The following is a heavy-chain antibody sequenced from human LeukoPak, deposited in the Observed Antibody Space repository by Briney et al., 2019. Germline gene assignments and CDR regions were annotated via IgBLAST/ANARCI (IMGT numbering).Heavy chain of an antibody. J-gene: IGHJ4*02. V-gene: IGHV3-21*01. Sequence: KPGGSLRLSCAASGFTFSSYSMNWVRQAPGKGLEWVSSISSSSSYIYYADSVKGRFTISRDNAKNSLYLQMNSLRAEDTAVYYCARDYYDILTGYYLDYWGQGTLVTVSS. D-gene: IGHD3-9*01. CDR2: ISSSSSYI. CDR1: GFTFSSYS. CDR3: ARDYYDILTGYYLDY.